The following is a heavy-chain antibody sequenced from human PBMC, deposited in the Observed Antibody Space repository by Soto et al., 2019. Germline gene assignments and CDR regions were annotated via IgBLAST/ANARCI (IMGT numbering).Heavy chain of an antibody. CDR1: GYTFTSYD. Sequence: QVQLVQSGAEVKKPGASVKVSCKASGYTFTSYDINWVRQATGQGLEWMGWMNPNSGNTGYAQKFQGRVTMTRNTSISTAYMELRSLRSEDTAVYYCASGSQQWLVRDYWGQGTLVTVSS. D-gene: IGHD6-19*01. CDR3: ASGSQQWLVRDY. CDR2: MNPNSGNT. V-gene: IGHV1-8*01. J-gene: IGHJ4*02.